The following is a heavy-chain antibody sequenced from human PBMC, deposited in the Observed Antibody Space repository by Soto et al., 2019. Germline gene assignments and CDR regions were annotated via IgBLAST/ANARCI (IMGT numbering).Heavy chain of an antibody. V-gene: IGHV1-18*01. CDR1: GYTFTSYG. Sequence: QVHLVQSGAEVKKPGASVKVSCKASGYTFTSYGITWVRQAPGQGLEWMGWISAHNGNTDYAQKLQGRVIVTRDTSTSTAYIELRSLISDDTVVYYCARGRYGDYWGQGALVTVSS. J-gene: IGHJ4*02. D-gene: IGHD1-1*01. CDR2: ISAHNGNT. CDR3: ARGRYGDY.